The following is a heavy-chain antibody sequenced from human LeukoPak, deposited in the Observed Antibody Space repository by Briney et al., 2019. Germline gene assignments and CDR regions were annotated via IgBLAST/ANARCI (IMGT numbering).Heavy chain of an antibody. CDR2: MTNSGGTI. J-gene: IGHJ4*02. V-gene: IGHV3-11*04. Sequence: PGGSLRLSCAASGFTFGDYYMSWIRQAPGKGLEWVSYMTNSGGTIYYADSVKGRFTISRDNAKNSLYLQMNSLRAEDTAVYYCARALDSSSSRYQPFEYWGQGTLVTVSS. CDR1: GFTFGDYY. D-gene: IGHD2-2*01. CDR3: ARALDSSSSRYQPFEY.